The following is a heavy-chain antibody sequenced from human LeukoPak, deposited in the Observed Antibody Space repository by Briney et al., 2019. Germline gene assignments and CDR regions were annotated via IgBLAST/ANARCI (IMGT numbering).Heavy chain of an antibody. V-gene: IGHV3-23*01. CDR1: GFTFSSYA. D-gene: IGHD3-22*01. CDR2: ISGSGGST. J-gene: IGHJ4*01. CDR3: ARDMGGYYYYFDY. Sequence: GGSLRLSCAASGFTFSSYAMSWVRQAPGKGLEWVSAISGSGGSTYYADSVKGRFTISRDNSKNTLYLQMNSLRAEDTAVYYCARDMGGYYYYFDYWGQGTLVTVSS.